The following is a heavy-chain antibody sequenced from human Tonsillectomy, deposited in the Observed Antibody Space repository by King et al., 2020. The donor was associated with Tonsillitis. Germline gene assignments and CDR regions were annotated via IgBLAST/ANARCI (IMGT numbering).Heavy chain of an antibody. CDR1: GGTFSSYA. J-gene: IGHJ4*02. CDR2: IIPILGIA. CDR3: AGDKGPVQLGY. V-gene: IGHV1-69*09. D-gene: IGHD1-1*01. Sequence: VQLVESGAEVKKPGSSVKVSCKASGGTFSSYAFSWVRQAPGQGLEWMGRIIPILGIANYAQRFQGRVTITADKTTSTAYMELSSLRSEDAAVYYCAGDKGPVQLGYWGQGTLVTVSS.